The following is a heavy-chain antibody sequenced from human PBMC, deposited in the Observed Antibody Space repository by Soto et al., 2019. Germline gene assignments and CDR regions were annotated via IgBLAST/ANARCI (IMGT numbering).Heavy chain of an antibody. Sequence: PWGSLRLSCAASGFTFSNALMNWVRQAPGKGLEWVGRIKSKTDGGTTDYAAPVKGRFTISRDDSKNTLYLQMNSLKTEDTAVYYCTTLSITIFGVVLMDVWGQGTTVTVS. CDR3: TTLSITIFGVVLMDV. V-gene: IGHV3-15*07. D-gene: IGHD3-3*01. CDR2: IKSKTDGGTT. J-gene: IGHJ6*02. CDR1: GFTFSNAL.